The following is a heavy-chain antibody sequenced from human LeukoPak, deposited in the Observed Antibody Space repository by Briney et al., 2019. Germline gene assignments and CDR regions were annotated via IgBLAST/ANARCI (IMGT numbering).Heavy chain of an antibody. V-gene: IGHV3-23*01. J-gene: IGHJ3*02. D-gene: IGHD3-22*01. Sequence: GGSLRLSCAASGFTFSSYAMSWVRQAPGKGLEWVSAISGSGGSTYYADSVKGRFTISRDNSKNTLYLQMNSLRAEDTAVYYCAKDRSNYYDSSGYPGHAFDIWGQGTMVTVSS. CDR3: AKDRSNYYDSSGYPGHAFDI. CDR2: ISGSGGST. CDR1: GFTFSSYA.